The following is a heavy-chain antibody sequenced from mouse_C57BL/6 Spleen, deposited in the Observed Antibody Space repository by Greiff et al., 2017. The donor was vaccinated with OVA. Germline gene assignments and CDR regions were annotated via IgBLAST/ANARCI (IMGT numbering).Heavy chain of an antibody. Sequence: EVQGVESGGGLVQPGGSMKLSCAASGFTFSDAWMDWVRQSPEKGLEWVAEIRNKANNHATYYAESVKGRFTIARDDSKSSVYLQRNSLRAEDTGIYYCTSLTGIYFDYWGQGTTLTVSS. CDR3: TSLTGIYFDY. D-gene: IGHD4-1*01. CDR1: GFTFSDAW. CDR2: IRNKANNHAT. V-gene: IGHV6-6*01. J-gene: IGHJ2*01.